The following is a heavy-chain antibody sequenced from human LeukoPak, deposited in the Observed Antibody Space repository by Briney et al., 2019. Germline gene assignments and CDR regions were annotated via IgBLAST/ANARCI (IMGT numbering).Heavy chain of an antibody. Sequence: QTGGSLRLSCAASGFTFRDYWMSWVRQSPGKGLEWVANIKEDGSQKYDVDFVRGRFTISRDNAKNSLFLQMDSLRAEDTAVYYCAKDSRFCTGYGCRGDAFDSWGQGTMVTVTS. CDR2: IKEDGSQK. D-gene: IGHD2-8*02. V-gene: IGHV3-7*01. CDR1: GFTFRDYW. J-gene: IGHJ3*02. CDR3: AKDSRFCTGYGCRGDAFDS.